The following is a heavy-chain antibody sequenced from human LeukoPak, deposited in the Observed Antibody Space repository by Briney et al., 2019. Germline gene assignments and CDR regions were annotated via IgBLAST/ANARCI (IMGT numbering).Heavy chain of an antibody. CDR3: ASIAPVDAFDI. CDR1: GGTFSSYA. J-gene: IGHJ3*02. D-gene: IGHD6-13*01. CDR2: INPNSGGT. V-gene: IGHV1-2*02. Sequence: GASVKVSCKASGGTFSSYAISWVRQAPGQGLEWMGWINPNSGGTNYAQKFQGRVTTTRDTSISTAYMELRSLRSDDTAVYYCASIAPVDAFDIWGQGTMVTVSS.